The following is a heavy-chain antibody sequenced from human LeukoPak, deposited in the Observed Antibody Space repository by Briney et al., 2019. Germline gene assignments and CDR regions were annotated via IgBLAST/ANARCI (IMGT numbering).Heavy chain of an antibody. CDR1: GFTFSTYA. V-gene: IGHV3-23*01. Sequence: GGSLRLSCAASGFTFSTYAMSWVRQAPGKGLEWVSSISSNGGTTYYADSVKGRFTISRDNSKNTLYLQMNSLRAEDTAVYYCAKAPDFWSAYYTFDIWGQGTMVTVSS. CDR2: ISSNGGTT. D-gene: IGHD3-3*01. J-gene: IGHJ3*02. CDR3: AKAPDFWSAYYTFDI.